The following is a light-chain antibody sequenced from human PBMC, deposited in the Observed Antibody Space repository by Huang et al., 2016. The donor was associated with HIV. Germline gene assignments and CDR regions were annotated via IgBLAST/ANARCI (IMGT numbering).Light chain of an antibody. CDR1: QHISTY. CDR2: AAS. J-gene: IGKJ3*01. Sequence: DIQMTQSPSSLSASVGDRVTITCRASQHISTYLNWYQQKPGNAPNLLIYAASTLQTGVPSRFSGSGSGTDFTLTISRLQPEDFATYYCQQSYSSPPDFGPGTKVDIK. V-gene: IGKV1-39*01. CDR3: QQSYSSPPD.